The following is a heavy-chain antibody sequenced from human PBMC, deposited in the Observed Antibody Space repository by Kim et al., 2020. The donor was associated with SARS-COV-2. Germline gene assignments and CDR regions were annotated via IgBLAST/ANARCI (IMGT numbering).Heavy chain of an antibody. D-gene: IGHD3-10*01. V-gene: IGHV5-51*01. Sequence: GESLKISCKGSGYSFTSYWIGWVRQMPGKGLEWMGIIYPGDSDTRYSPSFQGQVTISADKSISTAYLQWSSLKASDTAMYYCARHLSGDTPSGEWFDPWGQGTLVTVSS. CDR2: IYPGDSDT. CDR1: GYSFTSYW. CDR3: ARHLSGDTPSGEWFDP. J-gene: IGHJ5*02.